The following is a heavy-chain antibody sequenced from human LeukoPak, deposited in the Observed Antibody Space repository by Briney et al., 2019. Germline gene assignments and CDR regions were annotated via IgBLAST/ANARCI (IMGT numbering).Heavy chain of an antibody. CDR1: GFTFSNYA. V-gene: IGHV3-23*01. J-gene: IGHJ6*02. Sequence: GGSLRLSCAASGFTFSNYAMSWVRQAPGKGLEWVSTISGSGGSTYYADSVKGRFTISRDNSKNTLYLQLNSLRAEDTTVYYCAKSTSPLYYYYGMDVWGQGTTVTVSS. CDR2: ISGSGGST. CDR3: AKSTSPLYYYYGMDV. D-gene: IGHD2-2*01.